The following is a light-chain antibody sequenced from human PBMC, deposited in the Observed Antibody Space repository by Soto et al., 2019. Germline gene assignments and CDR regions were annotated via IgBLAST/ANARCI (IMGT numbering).Light chain of an antibody. Sequence: QSALTQPASVSGSPGQSITISCTGTTSDVGGYNHVSWYQQHPGKAPKLMIYDVTYRPSGVSNRFSGSKSGNTDSLTISGLQAEDEADYYCSSYTNPNTMVFGRGTKPTVL. CDR1: TSDVGGYNH. CDR3: SSYTNPNTMV. V-gene: IGLV2-14*01. CDR2: DVT. J-gene: IGLJ2*01.